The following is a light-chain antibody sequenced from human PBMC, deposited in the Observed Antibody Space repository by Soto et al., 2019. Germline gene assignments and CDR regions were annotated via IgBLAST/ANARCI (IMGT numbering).Light chain of an antibody. J-gene: IGLJ2*01. CDR1: SSDVGAYNF. V-gene: IGLV2-8*01. CDR3: STTTGTNNFKVL. Sequence: QSALTQPPSASGSPGQSGTLSCTGTSSDVGAYNFVSWYQQHPGKAPKLMIYDVTQRPSGVPDRFSGSKSGNTASLTVSGLQAEDEADYYCSTTTGTNNFKVLFGRGTKLTVL. CDR2: DVT.